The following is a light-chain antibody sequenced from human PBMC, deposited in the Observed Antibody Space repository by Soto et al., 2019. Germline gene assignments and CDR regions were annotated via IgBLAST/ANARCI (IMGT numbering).Light chain of an antibody. J-gene: IGKJ1*01. Sequence: EVVLTQSPGTLSLSPGERATLSCRASQSVSSYLAWYQQKPGQAPRLLIYGASSRATGIPDRFSGSGSGTDFTLTITRLEPEDFAVYYCQQYVTSSPRTFGQGTKVDIK. CDR1: QSVSSY. CDR3: QQYVTSSPRT. V-gene: IGKV3-20*01. CDR2: GAS.